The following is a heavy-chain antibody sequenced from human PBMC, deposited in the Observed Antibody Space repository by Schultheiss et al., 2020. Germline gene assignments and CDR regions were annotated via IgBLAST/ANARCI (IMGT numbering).Heavy chain of an antibody. J-gene: IGHJ6*02. V-gene: IGHV3-9*01. CDR1: GFTFDDYA. D-gene: IGHD6-19*01. CDR2: ISWNSGSI. CDR3: ARVRLWIAVAGTGYGMDV. Sequence: GGSLRLSCAASGFTFDDYAMHWVRQAPGKGLEWVSGISWNSGSIGYADSVKGRFTISRDNAKNTLYLQMNSLRAEDTAVYYCARVRLWIAVAGTGYGMDVWGQGTTVTVSS.